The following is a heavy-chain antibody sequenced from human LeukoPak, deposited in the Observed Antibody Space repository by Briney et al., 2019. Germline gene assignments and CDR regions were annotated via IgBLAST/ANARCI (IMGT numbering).Heavy chain of an antibody. V-gene: IGHV3-23*01. CDR1: GFTFSSYA. Sequence: GGSLRLSCAASGFTFSSYAMSWVRQAPGKGLEWVSTISGSGGSTYYADSVKGRFTISRDNSKNTLYLQMNSLRAEDTAVYYCAKERSEWEMPLYFDSWGQGTLVTVSS. D-gene: IGHD1-26*01. J-gene: IGHJ4*02. CDR3: AKERSEWEMPLYFDS. CDR2: ISGSGGST.